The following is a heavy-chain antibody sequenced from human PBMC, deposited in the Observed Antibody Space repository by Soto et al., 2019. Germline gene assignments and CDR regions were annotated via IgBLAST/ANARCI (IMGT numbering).Heavy chain of an antibody. Sequence: QDQLVQSGVEVKKPGASVKVSCKASGYSFTNYGITWVRQAPGQGFEWMGWISAYNGNTNYAQKFQGRVTLTTDAATSKGYLELRSLRSDDTAVYYCARDRGVAPPVAGHTHYYYYMDVWCKGTTGTVSS. J-gene: IGHJ6*03. CDR1: GYSFTNYG. D-gene: IGHD6-19*01. V-gene: IGHV1-18*01. CDR3: ARDRGVAPPVAGHTHYYYYMDV. CDR2: ISAYNGNT.